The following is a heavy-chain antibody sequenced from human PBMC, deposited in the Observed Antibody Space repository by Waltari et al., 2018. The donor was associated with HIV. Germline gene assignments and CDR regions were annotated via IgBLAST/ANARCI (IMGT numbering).Heavy chain of an antibody. Sequence: EVQLVESGGGLVQPGGSLSLSCSASGSTFSISPIPWVRQAPGKGLEYVSSVSSNGIGTYYADSVKGRFTISRDNSKNTLYLHMSSLRADDTAVYYCVKDGEQWLGGENAFDIWGQGTMVTVSS. D-gene: IGHD6-19*01. V-gene: IGHV3-64D*06. J-gene: IGHJ3*02. CDR1: GSTFSISP. CDR3: VKDGEQWLGGENAFDI. CDR2: VSSNGIGT.